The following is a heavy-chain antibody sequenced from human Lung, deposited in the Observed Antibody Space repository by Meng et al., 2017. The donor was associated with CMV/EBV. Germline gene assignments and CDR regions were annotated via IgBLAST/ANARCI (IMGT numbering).Heavy chain of an antibody. CDR2: IQPDDSHI. D-gene: IGHD1-1*01. CDR3: ARVKTTWVWFED. CDR1: QYTFSNYW. J-gene: IGHJ5*02. Sequence: EXXKISCKTSQYTFSNYWIGWVRQMPGKGLEWMGIIQPDDSHIRNSPSFQGQVTLSVDKSITTAYLQWSSLKASDTAMYYCARVKTTWVWFEDWGQGTQVTGSS. V-gene: IGHV5-51*01.